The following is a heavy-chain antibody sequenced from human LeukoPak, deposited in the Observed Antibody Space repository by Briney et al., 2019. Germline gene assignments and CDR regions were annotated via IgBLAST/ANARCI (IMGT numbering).Heavy chain of an antibody. J-gene: IGHJ4*02. D-gene: IGHD5-18*01. CDR3: ARGGGYSWFDY. V-gene: IGHV1-2*02. Sequence: ASVKVSCKASGYTFTAHFIHWVRQAPGRGLEWMGWIDPNSGGTNCAQKFQGRVAMTRDTSISAVYMELSSLRSDDTAVYFCARGGGYSWFDYWGRGTLVTVSS. CDR2: IDPNSGGT. CDR1: GYTFTAHF.